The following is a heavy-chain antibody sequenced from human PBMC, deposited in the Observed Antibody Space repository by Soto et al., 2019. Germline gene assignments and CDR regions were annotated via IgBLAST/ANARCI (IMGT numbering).Heavy chain of an antibody. Sequence: GGSLRLSCAASGFTFSSYSMNWVRQAPGKGLEWVSSISSSSSYIYYADSVKGRFTISRDNAKNSLYLQMNSLRAEDTAVYYCARVLLRDNDGDYDGFDYWGQGTLVTVSS. D-gene: IGHD4-17*01. CDR2: ISSSSSYI. CDR1: GFTFSSYS. V-gene: IGHV3-21*01. CDR3: ARVLLRDNDGDYDGFDY. J-gene: IGHJ4*02.